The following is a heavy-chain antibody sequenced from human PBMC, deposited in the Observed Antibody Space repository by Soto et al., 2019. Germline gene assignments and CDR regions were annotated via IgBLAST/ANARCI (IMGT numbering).Heavy chain of an antibody. J-gene: IGHJ6*03. CDR1: GFTFDDYG. V-gene: IGHV3-74*01. Sequence: GGSLRLSCAASGFTFDDYGVNWVRQAPGKGLVWVSRINSDGSNTNYADSVRGRFTISRDNAKNTVYLQVNTLRVEDTAVYFCARGAQFQYYMDVLGKGTAVTVSS. D-gene: IGHD4-4*01. CDR3: ARGAQFQYYMDV. CDR2: INSDGSNT.